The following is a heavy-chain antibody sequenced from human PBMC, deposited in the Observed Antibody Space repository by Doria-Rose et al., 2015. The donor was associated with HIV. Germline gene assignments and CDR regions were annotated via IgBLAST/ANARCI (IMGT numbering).Heavy chain of an antibody. CDR1: GFIFTKYW. Sequence: QPQEPGGGLVQPRGSLRLSCAASGFIFTKYWMTWVRQAPGKGLEWVANIKEDGSEKHYVGSVQGRFTVSRADAKTSLDLRMNGLGAEDTAVYDRAGGSYAEESWGQGTLVTVSS. CDR2: IKEDGSEK. V-gene: IGHV3-7*05. CDR3: AGGSYAEES. J-gene: IGHJ5*02. D-gene: IGHD2-2*01.